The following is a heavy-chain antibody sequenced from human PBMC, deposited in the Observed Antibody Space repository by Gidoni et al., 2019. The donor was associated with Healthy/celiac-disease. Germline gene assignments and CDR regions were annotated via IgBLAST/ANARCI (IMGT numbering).Heavy chain of an antibody. CDR1: GGSFSGYY. V-gene: IGHV4-34*01. Sequence: QVQLQQWGAGLLKPSETLSLTCAVYGGSFSGYYWSWIRQPPGKGLEWIGEINHSGSTNYNPSLKSRVTISVDTSKNQFSLKLSSVTAADTAVYYCARNVNYDFWSGYYTNFDYWGQGTLVTVSS. J-gene: IGHJ4*02. CDR2: INHSGST. D-gene: IGHD3-3*01. CDR3: ARNVNYDFWSGYYTNFDY.